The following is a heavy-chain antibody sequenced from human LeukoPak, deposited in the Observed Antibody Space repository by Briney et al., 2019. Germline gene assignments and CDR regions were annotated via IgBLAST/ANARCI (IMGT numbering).Heavy chain of an antibody. CDR1: GYTFTGYY. CDR3: ARGYGDFNAFDI. J-gene: IGHJ3*02. D-gene: IGHD4-17*01. Sequence: ASVKVSCKTSGYTFTGYYMHWVRQAPGRGLEWMGRINPNSGGTNYVQKFQGRVTMTRDTSISTAYMEMSRLRSDDTAVYYCARGYGDFNAFDIWGQGTMVTVSS. V-gene: IGHV1-2*06. CDR2: INPNSGGT.